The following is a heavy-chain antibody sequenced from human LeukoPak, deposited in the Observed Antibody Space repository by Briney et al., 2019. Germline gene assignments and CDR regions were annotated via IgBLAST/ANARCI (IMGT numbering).Heavy chain of an antibody. V-gene: IGHV3-23*01. D-gene: IGHD3-10*01. CDR3: AKVTGSGSYLADAFDI. J-gene: IGHJ3*02. Sequence: GGSLRLSCAASGLTFSSYGMNWVRQAPGKGLEWVSSISGSGDSTYHADSVRGRFAVSRDNSKNTLYLQMKSLRAEDTAVYYCAKVTGSGSYLADAFDIWGHGTVVSVSS. CDR2: ISGSGDST. CDR1: GLTFSSYG.